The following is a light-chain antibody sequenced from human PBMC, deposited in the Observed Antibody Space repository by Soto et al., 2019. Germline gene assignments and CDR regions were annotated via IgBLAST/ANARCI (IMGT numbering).Light chain of an antibody. J-gene: IGKJ4*01. V-gene: IGKV3-11*01. CDR3: QQRSDLVT. Sequence: EIVLTQSPATLSLSPGERATLSCRASQSVSSYLAWYQQKPGQGPRLLIYDASNRVTGIPGRFSGSGSGTDFTLTISSLEPEDSAVYYCQQRSDLVTFGGGTKVEIK. CDR2: DAS. CDR1: QSVSSY.